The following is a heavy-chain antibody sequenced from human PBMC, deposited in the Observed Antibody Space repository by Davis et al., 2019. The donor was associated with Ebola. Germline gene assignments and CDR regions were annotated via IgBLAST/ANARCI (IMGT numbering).Heavy chain of an antibody. CDR3: ARAPPGWWLSRYYFDY. J-gene: IGHJ4*02. V-gene: IGHV4-39*01. CDR2: TYCSGST. Sequence: SETLSLTCSISGGSICSGVYLWGWIRQPPGKGLEWIGSTYCSGSTYSNPSLMSRLTISVDTSKNQFSLKLSSVTAADTAVYYCARAPPGWWLSRYYFDYWGQGTLVTVSS. D-gene: IGHD3-22*01. CDR1: GGSICSGVYL.